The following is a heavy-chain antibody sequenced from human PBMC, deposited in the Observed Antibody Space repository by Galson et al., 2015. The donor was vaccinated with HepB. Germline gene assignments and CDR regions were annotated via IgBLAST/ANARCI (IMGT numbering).Heavy chain of an antibody. J-gene: IGHJ4*02. V-gene: IGHV3-23*01. D-gene: IGHD3-10*01. Sequence: SLRLSCAASGFTFSSYAMDWVRQAPGKGLEWVSAISGSGGGTYYADSVKGRFTISRDNSKNTLYVQMNSLRADDTAVYYCARATPPPSGMYGSGQFDYWGQGTLVTVSS. CDR1: GFTFSSYA. CDR2: ISGSGGGT. CDR3: ARATPPPSGMYGSGQFDY.